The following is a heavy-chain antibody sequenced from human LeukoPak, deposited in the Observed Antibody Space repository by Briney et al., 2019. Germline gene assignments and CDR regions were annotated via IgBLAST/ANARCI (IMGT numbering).Heavy chain of an antibody. V-gene: IGHV3-7*01. CDR2: IKQDGSEK. J-gene: IGHJ4*02. D-gene: IGHD6-13*01. Sequence: PGGSLRLSCAASGFTFSTYSMKWVRQVPRKGLEWVANIKQDGSEKYYVDSVKGRFTISRDNAKNSLYLQMNSLRAEDTAVYYCAREGEAAGLPGYFDYWGQGTLVTVSS. CDR3: AREGEAAGLPGYFDY. CDR1: GFTFSTYS.